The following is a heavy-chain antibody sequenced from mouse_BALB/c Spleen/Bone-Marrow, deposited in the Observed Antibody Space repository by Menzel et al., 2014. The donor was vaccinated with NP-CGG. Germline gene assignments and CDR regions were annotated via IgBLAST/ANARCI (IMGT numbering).Heavy chain of an antibody. Sequence: QVQLQQSGPGLVQPSQSLPITCTVSGFSLTTYGVHWVRQSPGKGLEWLGAIWSGGNTDYNAAFISRLSISKDNSKSQVFFEMNSLQTYDTAIYYCARKLRFYAMDYWGQGTSVTVSS. J-gene: IGHJ4*01. CDR3: ARKLRFYAMDY. D-gene: IGHD1-1*01. CDR1: GFSLTTYG. V-gene: IGHV2-2*01. CDR2: IWSGGNT.